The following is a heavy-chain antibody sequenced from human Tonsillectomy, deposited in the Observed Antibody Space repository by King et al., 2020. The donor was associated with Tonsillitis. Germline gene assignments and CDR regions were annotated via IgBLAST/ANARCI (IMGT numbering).Heavy chain of an antibody. CDR3: ARVALGGLSGYVDY. V-gene: IGHV3-11*05. CDR1: GFTFSDYY. J-gene: IGHJ4*02. D-gene: IGHD3-16*01. CDR2: ISRNSIYT. Sequence: VQLVESGGGLVKPGGSLRLSCAASGFTFSDYYMTWIRQAPGKGLEWVSYISRNSIYTNYADSVKGRITISRDNAKNSLFLQMNSLRAEDTAVYYCARVALGGLSGYVDYWGQGTLVTVSS.